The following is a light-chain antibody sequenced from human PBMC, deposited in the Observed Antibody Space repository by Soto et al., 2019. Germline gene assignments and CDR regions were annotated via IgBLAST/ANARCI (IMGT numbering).Light chain of an antibody. CDR1: QSISSY. CDR2: AAS. CDR3: QQSYSTPQT. Sequence: DIQMTQSPSSLSASVGDRVTITCRASQSISSYLNWYQQNPGKAPKLLIYAASSLQSGVPSRFSGSGSGTDFTLTISSLQPEDFATYYCQQSYSTPQTFGQGNKVEIK. V-gene: IGKV1-39*01. J-gene: IGKJ1*01.